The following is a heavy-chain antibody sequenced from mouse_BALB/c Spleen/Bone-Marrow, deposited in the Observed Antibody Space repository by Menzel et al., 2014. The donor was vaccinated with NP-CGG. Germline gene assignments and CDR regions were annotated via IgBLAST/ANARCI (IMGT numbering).Heavy chain of an antibody. CDR2: IDPANDNT. D-gene: IGHD2-2*01. CDR3: ANYGYDGGVFAY. J-gene: IGHJ3*01. V-gene: IGHV14-3*02. CDR1: GFNIKDIY. Sequence: VQLQQSGAELVKPGTSATLSCTASGFNIKDIYMHWVKQRPEQGLEWIGRIDPANDNTKYDPKFQGKATITADTSSNTAYLHLSSLTSEDTAVYYCANYGYDGGVFAYWGQGTLVTVSA.